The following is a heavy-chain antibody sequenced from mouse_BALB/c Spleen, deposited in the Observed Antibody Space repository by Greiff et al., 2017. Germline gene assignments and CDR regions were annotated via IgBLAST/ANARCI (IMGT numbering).Heavy chain of an antibody. CDR1: GFTFSSYA. CDR3: ARHQIYYGNLAWFAY. D-gene: IGHD2-1*01. CDR2: ISSGGSYT. Sequence: EVQRVESGGGLVKPGGSLKLSCAASGFTFSSYAMPWVRQTPEKRLEWVATISSGGSYTYYPDSVKGRFTISRDNAKNTLYLQMSSLRSEDTAMYYCARHQIYYGNLAWFAYWGQGTLVTVSA. J-gene: IGHJ3*01. V-gene: IGHV5-9-3*01.